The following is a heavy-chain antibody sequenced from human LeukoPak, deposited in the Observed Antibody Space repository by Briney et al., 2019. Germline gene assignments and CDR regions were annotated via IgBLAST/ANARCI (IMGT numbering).Heavy chain of an antibody. D-gene: IGHD3-22*01. CDR2: ISTSGGTT. J-gene: IGHJ4*02. V-gene: IGHV1-46*01. Sequence: ASVKVSCKASGYTFTGYYMHWVRRAPGQGLEWMGIISTSGGTTNYAQKFQGRVTVTRDTSTSTVYMDLSSLRSEDTAMYYCARDRSHRYYHSTGYAFDYWGQGTLVTVSS. CDR1: GYTFTGYY. CDR3: ARDRSHRYYHSTGYAFDY.